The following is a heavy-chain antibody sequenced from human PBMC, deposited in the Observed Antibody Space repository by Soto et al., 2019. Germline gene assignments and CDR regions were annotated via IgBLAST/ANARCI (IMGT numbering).Heavy chain of an antibody. Sequence: SVNVSGKASGGTFSSYAISWVRQAPGQGLEWIGGIIPIFGTANYAQRFQGRVTITADESTSTAYMELSSLRSEDTAVYYCARKEIVYSSSNSYYYYGMDVWGQGTTVTVSS. V-gene: IGHV1-69*13. D-gene: IGHD6-6*01. J-gene: IGHJ6*01. CDR2: IIPIFGTA. CDR3: ARKEIVYSSSNSYYYYGMDV. CDR1: GGTFSSYA.